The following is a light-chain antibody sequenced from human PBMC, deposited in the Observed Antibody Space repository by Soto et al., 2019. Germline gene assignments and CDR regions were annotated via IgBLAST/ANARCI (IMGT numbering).Light chain of an antibody. V-gene: IGLV2-14*01. CDR2: EVS. CDR3: TSFTTTNIVV. J-gene: IGLJ2*01. CDR1: NGDIGIYNY. Sequence: QSAPTQPASVSGSPGQSITISCTGTNGDIGIYNYVSWYQQHPGKAPKLMICEVSNRPSGVSSRFSGSKSGNTASLTISGLRAEDEADYYCTSFTTTNIVVFGGGTQLTVL.